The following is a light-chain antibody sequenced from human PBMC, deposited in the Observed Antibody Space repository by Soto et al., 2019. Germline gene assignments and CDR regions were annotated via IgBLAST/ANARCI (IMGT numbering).Light chain of an antibody. CDR3: QQYGSSPTLT. CDR2: GAX. Sequence: EIVLTQSPATLSLSPGERATLSXRASQSVIIYLSWYPQTSGQXTRLIXXGAXSRATGIPDRFIGSGSGKDFTLTISRLEPEDFAVYYCQQYGSSPTLTFGGGTKVDIK. J-gene: IGKJ4*01. CDR1: QSVIIY. V-gene: IGKV3-20*01.